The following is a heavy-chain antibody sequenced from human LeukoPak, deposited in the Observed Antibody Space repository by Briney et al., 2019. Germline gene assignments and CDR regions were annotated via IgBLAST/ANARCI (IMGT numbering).Heavy chain of an antibody. V-gene: IGHV1-18*01. D-gene: IGHD6-19*01. CDR2: ISAYSGNT. CDR1: GYTFTSYG. J-gene: IGHJ4*02. Sequence: ASVKVSCKASGYTFTSYGISWVRQAPGQGLEWMGWISAYSGNTNYAQKLQGRVTMTTDTSTSTAYMELRSLRSDDTAVYYCARDPYSSGLYYFDYWGQGTLVTVSS. CDR3: ARDPYSSGLYYFDY.